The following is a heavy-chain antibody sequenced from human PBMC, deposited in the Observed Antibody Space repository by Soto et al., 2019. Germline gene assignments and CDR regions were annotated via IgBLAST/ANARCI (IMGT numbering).Heavy chain of an antibody. V-gene: IGHV3-53*01. CDR1: GVTVSSTY. J-gene: IGHJ4*02. Sequence: EVQLVESGGGLIQPGGSLRLSCAASGVTVSSTYMSWVRQAPGQGLEWVSVIYSGGSTYYADSVKGRFTISRDNSKNPLYLQMNSLRAEDTAVYYCARSGYSYGPFDYWGQGTLVTVSS. CDR2: IYSGGST. CDR3: ARSGYSYGPFDY. D-gene: IGHD5-18*01.